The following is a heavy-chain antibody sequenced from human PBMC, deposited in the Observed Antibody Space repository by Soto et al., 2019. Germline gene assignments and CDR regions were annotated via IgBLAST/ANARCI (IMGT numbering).Heavy chain of an antibody. CDR2: IYYSGNT. D-gene: IGHD6-6*01. J-gene: IGHJ5*02. V-gene: IGHV4-31*09. CDR1: GGSIRSGGYY. Sequence: SETLSLTCTVSGGSIRSGGYYWSWVRQNPRRGLEWIGNIYYSGNTYYNPSLKSRVTISVDKSKNQFSLKLSSVTAADTAVYYCATLIAARPGVTNWFDPWGQGTLVTVSS. CDR3: ATLIAARPGVTNWFDP.